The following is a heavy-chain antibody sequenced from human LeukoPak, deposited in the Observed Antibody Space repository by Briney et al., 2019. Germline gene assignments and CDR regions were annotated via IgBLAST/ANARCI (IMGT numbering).Heavy chain of an antibody. CDR2: IYPGDSDT. CDR1: GYSFTGYW. Sequence: GESLKISCKGSGYSFTGYWIGWVRQMPGKGLEWMGIIYPGDSDTRYSPSFQGQVTISADKSISTAYLQWSYLKASDTAMYYCARHSREYSSSSGGIDYWGQGTLVTVSS. V-gene: IGHV5-51*01. J-gene: IGHJ4*02. D-gene: IGHD6-6*01. CDR3: ARHSREYSSSSGGIDY.